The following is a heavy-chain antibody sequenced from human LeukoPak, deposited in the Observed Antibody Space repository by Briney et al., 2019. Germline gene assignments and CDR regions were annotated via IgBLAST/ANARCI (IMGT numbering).Heavy chain of an antibody. CDR1: GGTFSSYA. Sequence: SVKVSCKASGGTFSSYAISWVRQAPGPGLEWMGGIIPIFGTANYAQKFQGRVTITADESTSTAYMELSSLRSEDTAVYYCARGPRTVTISESAGGVDYWGQGTLVTVSS. D-gene: IGHD4-17*01. CDR2: IIPIFGTA. V-gene: IGHV1-69*13. CDR3: ARGPRTVTISESAGGVDY. J-gene: IGHJ4*02.